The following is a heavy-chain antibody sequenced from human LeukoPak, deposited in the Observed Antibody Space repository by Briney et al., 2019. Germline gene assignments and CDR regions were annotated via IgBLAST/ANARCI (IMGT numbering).Heavy chain of an antibody. CDR2: VNSDGTTT. J-gene: IGHJ4*02. CDR1: GFTFSSYW. Sequence: PGGSLRLSCAASGFTFSSYWMHWVRQAPGKGLVWVSRVNSDGTTTDYADSVKGRFTISRDNAKNTLYLQMNILRDDDTAVYYCAREAYDSSGYFYNWGQGTLVTVSS. CDR3: AREAYDSSGYFYN. V-gene: IGHV3-74*01. D-gene: IGHD3-22*01.